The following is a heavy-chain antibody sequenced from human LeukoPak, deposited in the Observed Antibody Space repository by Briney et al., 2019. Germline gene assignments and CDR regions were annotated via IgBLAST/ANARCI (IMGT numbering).Heavy chain of an antibody. CDR2: IYHSGST. J-gene: IGHJ5*02. V-gene: IGHV4-38-2*01. CDR3: ARHDFWSGYRDWFDP. D-gene: IGHD3-3*01. CDR1: GYSISSGYY. Sequence: PSETLSLTCAVSGYSISSGYYWGWIRQPPGKGLEWIGSIYHSGSTYYNPSLKSRVTISVDTSKNQFSLKLSSVTAADTALYYCARHDFWSGYRDWFDPWGQGTLVTVSS.